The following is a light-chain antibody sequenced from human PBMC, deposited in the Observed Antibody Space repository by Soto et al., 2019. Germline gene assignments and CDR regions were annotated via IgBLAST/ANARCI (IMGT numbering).Light chain of an antibody. V-gene: IGLV2-11*01. J-gene: IGLJ2*01. CDR2: DVN. Sequence: QSVLTQPRSVSGSPGQSVTISCTGASSDVGGYNYVSWYQQRPGNAPKVMIYDVNKRPSGVADRFSGSKSGNTASLTISGLQAEDEADYYCCSFTGTHTVVFGGGTKVTVL. CDR1: SSDVGGYNY. CDR3: CSFTGTHTVV.